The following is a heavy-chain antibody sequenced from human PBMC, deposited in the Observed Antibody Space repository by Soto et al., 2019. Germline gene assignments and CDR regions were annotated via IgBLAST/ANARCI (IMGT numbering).Heavy chain of an antibody. CDR1: GGSINYNSYY. J-gene: IGHJ5*02. V-gene: IGHV4-39*02. CDR3: ARLVVVAPVANA. Sequence: SETLSLTCSVSGGSINYNSYYWGWIRQPPGKGLEWVGGIFYTGTTYYSPSLKDRVTISVDTSKNSFSLNLTSVTAADTAVYFCARLVVVAPVANAWGQGTMVTVSS. D-gene: IGHD2-2*01. CDR2: IFYTGTT.